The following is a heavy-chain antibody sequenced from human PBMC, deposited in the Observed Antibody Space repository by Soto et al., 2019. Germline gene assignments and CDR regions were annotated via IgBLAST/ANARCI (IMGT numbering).Heavy chain of an antibody. CDR3: ARDNGIAGSFDP. J-gene: IGHJ5*02. Sequence: RRLSCAASGFTFRSYSMNWVRQPPGKGLEWVSYISISSRTIYYADSVKGRFTISRDDAKNSLYLQMNSLRDEDTSVYYCARDNGIAGSFDPWGQGTLVTSPQ. D-gene: IGHD6-13*01. V-gene: IGHV3-48*02. CDR1: GFTFRSYS. CDR2: ISISSRTI.